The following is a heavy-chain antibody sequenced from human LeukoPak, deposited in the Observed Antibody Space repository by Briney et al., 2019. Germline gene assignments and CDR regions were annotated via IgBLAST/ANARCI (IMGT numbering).Heavy chain of an antibody. V-gene: IGHV4-30-4*01. Sequence: SETLSLTCTVSGGSISSGDYYWSWIRQPPGKGLEWIGYIYYSGSTYYNPSLKSRVTISVDTSKNQFSLKLSSVTAADTAVYYCARADTAMVNWFDPWGQGTLVTVSS. CDR2: IYYSGST. CDR3: ARADTAMVNWFDP. D-gene: IGHD5-18*01. CDR1: GGSISSGDYY. J-gene: IGHJ5*02.